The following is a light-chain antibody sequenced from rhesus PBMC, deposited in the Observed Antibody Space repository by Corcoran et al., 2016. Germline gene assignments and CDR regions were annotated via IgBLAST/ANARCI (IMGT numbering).Light chain of an antibody. V-gene: IGKV1-66*01. CDR3: QQYNNSPYR. CDR1: QGINNY. CDR2: YAS. Sequence: DIQMTQSPSSLSASVGDRVTITCRASQGINNYLSWYQQKPGKATKTLMYYASSLETGVPSRCSGRRFETDYTLTISSQQPEDIATYYCQQYNNSPYRFGQGTKVEIK. J-gene: IGKJ2*01.